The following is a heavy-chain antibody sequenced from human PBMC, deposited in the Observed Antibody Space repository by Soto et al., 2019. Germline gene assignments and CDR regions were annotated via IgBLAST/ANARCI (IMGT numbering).Heavy chain of an antibody. Sequence: PWGSLRLSCAASGFTFSSYWMSWVRQAPGKGLEWVANIKQDGSEKYYVDSVKGRFTISRDNAKNSLYLQMNSLRAEDTAVYYCARELAGSSWYDQGKNYFDYWGQGTLVTVSS. D-gene: IGHD6-13*01. J-gene: IGHJ4*02. V-gene: IGHV3-7*01. CDR3: ARELAGSSWYDQGKNYFDY. CDR2: IKQDGSEK. CDR1: GFTFSSYW.